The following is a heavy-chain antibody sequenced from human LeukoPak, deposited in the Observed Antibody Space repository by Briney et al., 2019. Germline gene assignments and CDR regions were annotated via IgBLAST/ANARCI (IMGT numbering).Heavy chain of an antibody. CDR3: ARDSIAAAGTFFDY. Sequence: ASVKVSCKASGYTFTSYDINWVRQATGQGLEWMGWMNPNSGNTGYAQKFQGRVTMTRDTSINTAYMELSSLRSDDTAVYYCARDSIAAAGTFFDYWGQGTLVTVSS. V-gene: IGHV1-8*01. CDR1: GYTFTSYD. D-gene: IGHD6-13*01. J-gene: IGHJ4*02. CDR2: MNPNSGNT.